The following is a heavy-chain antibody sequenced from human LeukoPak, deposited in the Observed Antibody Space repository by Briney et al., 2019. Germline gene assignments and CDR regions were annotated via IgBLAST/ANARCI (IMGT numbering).Heavy chain of an antibody. D-gene: IGHD2-2*01. CDR3: AREPRIVVVPAAILGAFDI. V-gene: IGHV4-59*01. J-gene: IGHJ3*02. Sequence: TSETLSLTCTVSGGSISSYYWSWIGQPPGKGLDWIGYIYYSGSTNYNPPLKSRVTISVDTSKNQFSLKLSSVTAADTAVYYCAREPRIVVVPAAILGAFDIWGQGTMVTVSS. CDR2: IYYSGST. CDR1: GGSISSYY.